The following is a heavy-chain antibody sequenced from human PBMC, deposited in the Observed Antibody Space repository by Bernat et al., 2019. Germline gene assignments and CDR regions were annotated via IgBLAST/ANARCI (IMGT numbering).Heavy chain of an antibody. J-gene: IGHJ5*02. V-gene: IGHV4-39*01. CDR3: ARQWRYCSAGDCYSGSWFDP. Sequence: QLQLQESGPGLVKPSETLSLTCTVSGGSISSSSHYWGWIRQPPGKGLEWIGSIYYSGSTSYDPSLKSRVTISVDTSKNQFSLRLSSVTAADTAVYYCARQWRYCSAGDCYSGSWFDPWGQGTLVTVSS. CDR2: IYYSGST. D-gene: IGHD2-15*01. CDR1: GGSISSSSHY.